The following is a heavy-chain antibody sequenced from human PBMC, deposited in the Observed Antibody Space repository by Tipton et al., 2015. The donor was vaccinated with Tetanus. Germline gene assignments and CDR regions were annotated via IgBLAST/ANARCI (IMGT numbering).Heavy chain of an antibody. Sequence: SLRLYCAASGFTFSTNAMHWVRQAPGKGLEWVAAIWNDGSYKYYADSVKGRFTVSRDNSKNTLYLEMNSLRAEDTAMYYCARVGISQNAYSYVYHGLYVWGQGTTVTVSS. CDR3: ARVGISQNAYSYVYHGLYV. CDR2: IWNDGSYK. CDR1: GFTFSTNA. V-gene: IGHV3-33*01. J-gene: IGHJ6*02. D-gene: IGHD5-18*01.